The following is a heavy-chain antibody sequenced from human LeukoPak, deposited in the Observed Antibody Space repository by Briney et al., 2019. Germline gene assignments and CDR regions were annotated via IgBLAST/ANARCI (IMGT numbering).Heavy chain of an antibody. J-gene: IGHJ6*03. V-gene: IGHV3-30*01. CDR2: ISYDGSNK. Sequence: PGRSLRLSCAASGFTFSSYAMHWVRQAPGKGLEWVVVISYDGSNKYYADSVKGRFTISRDNSKNTLYLQMNSLRAEDTAVYYCARGGYSSSITLWYYYYMDVWGKGTTVTVSS. CDR3: ARGGYSSSITLWYYYYMDV. CDR1: GFTFSSYA. D-gene: IGHD6-6*01.